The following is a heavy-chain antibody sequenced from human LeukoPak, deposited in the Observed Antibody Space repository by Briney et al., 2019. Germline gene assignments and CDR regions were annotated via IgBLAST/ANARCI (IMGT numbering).Heavy chain of an antibody. D-gene: IGHD6-19*01. CDR2: ISGSGGST. V-gene: IGHV3-23*01. Sequence: PAGSLRLSCAPSGFTYNSYAMSWVRQAPGKGLEWVSAISGSGGSTYYADSVKGRFTISRDNSKTTLYLQMNSLRAEDTAVYYCAKAVAGTRWGQGTLVIVSS. J-gene: IGHJ4*02. CDR1: GFTYNSYA. CDR3: AKAVAGTR.